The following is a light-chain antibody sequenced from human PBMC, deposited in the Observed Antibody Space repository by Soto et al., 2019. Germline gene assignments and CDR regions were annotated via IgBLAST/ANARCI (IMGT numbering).Light chain of an antibody. CDR2: KAS. Sequence: DIQMTQSPSTLSASVGDRVTITCRASQSISTWLSWYQQKPGKAPKVLIYKASNLQSGVSSRFSGSGSGTEFNLTISSLQPDDFATYYCQDYNSWTFGQGTKVDSK. J-gene: IGKJ1*01. CDR3: QDYNSWT. CDR1: QSISTW. V-gene: IGKV1-5*03.